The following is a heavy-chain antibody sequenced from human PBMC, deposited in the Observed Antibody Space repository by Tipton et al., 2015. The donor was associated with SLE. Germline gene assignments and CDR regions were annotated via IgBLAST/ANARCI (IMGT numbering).Heavy chain of an antibody. CDR3: ARMSRLIVATAPLGVPDAFNM. CDR2: MYHGGST. D-gene: IGHD2/OR15-2a*01. V-gene: IGHV4-38-2*01. J-gene: IGHJ3*02. CDR1: GYFITTGHY. Sequence: TLSLTCDVSGYFITTGHYWGWIRQPPGKGLEWIGSMYHGGSTHYNPSLKSRVTILLDTPKNQFSLMLSSVTATDTAMYYCARMSRLIVATAPLGVPDAFNMWGQGTMVIVSS.